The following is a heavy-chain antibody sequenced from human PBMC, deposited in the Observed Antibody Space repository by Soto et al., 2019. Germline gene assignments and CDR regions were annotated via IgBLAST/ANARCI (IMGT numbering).Heavy chain of an antibody. J-gene: IGHJ5*02. CDR1: GFTFSSYA. CDR2: ISGSGGST. CDR3: AKGGDYGSGLFDP. Sequence: EVHLLESGGGLVQPGGSLRLSCAASGFTFSSYAMSWVRQAPGKGLEWVSAISGSGGSTYYADSVKGRFTISRDNSKNTLNLQMNSLRAEDTAVYYCAKGGDYGSGLFDPWGQGALVTVSS. V-gene: IGHV3-23*01. D-gene: IGHD3-10*01.